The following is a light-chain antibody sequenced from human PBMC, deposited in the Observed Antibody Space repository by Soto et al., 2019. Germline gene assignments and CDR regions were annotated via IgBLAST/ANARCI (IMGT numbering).Light chain of an antibody. J-gene: IGKJ5*01. CDR3: QQYGSSPIT. CDR1: QSVISTC. V-gene: IGKV3-20*01. CDR2: GAS. Sequence: EIVLTQSPGTLSLSPGERATLSCRASQSVISTCLAWYQQKPGQAPRLLIYGASSRATGIPDRFSGSGSGTDFTLTISRLEPEDFAVYYCQQYGSSPITFGQGTRLEIK.